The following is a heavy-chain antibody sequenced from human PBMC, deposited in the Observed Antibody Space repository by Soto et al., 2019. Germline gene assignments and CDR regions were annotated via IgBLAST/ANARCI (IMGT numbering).Heavy chain of an antibody. V-gene: IGHV5-51*01. CDR2: IYPDDSDT. CDR3: ARRDMLTGYVYFDY. D-gene: IGHD3-9*01. J-gene: IGHJ4*02. Sequence: RESLKISCQASGYTFTKYWVGWVRQMPGKGLEWMGIIYPDDSDTRYSPSFQGHVTISADKSISTAYLQWSSLKASDSATYYCARRDMLTGYVYFDYWGQGTQVTVSS. CDR1: GYTFTKYW.